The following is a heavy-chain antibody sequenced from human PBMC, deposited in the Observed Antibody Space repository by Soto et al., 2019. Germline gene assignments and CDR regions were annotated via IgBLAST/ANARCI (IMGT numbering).Heavy chain of an antibody. CDR1: GFTFSSYA. J-gene: IGHJ4*02. D-gene: IGHD1-26*01. V-gene: IGHV3-23*01. CDR2: ISGSGGST. CDR3: AKASVGANQQFETFDY. Sequence: EVQLLESGGGLVQPGGSLRLSCAASGFTFSSYAMSWVRQAPGKGLEWVSAISGSGGSTYYADSVKGRFTISRDNSKNTLYLQMNSLRAEDTAVYYCAKASVGANQQFETFDYWGQGTLVTVSS.